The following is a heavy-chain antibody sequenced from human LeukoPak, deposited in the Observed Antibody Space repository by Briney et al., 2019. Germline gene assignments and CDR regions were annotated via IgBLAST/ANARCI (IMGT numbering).Heavy chain of an antibody. J-gene: IGHJ4*02. CDR2: IIPIFGTA. CDR3: ARNTYYYDSSGYSFDY. V-gene: IGHV1-69*05. CDR1: GGTFSSYA. D-gene: IGHD3-22*01. Sequence: APVKVSCKASGGTFSSYAISWVRQAPGQGLEWMGGIIPIFGTANYAQKFQGRVTITTDESTSTAYMELSSLRSEDTAVYYCARNTYYYDSSGYSFDYWGQGTLVTVSS.